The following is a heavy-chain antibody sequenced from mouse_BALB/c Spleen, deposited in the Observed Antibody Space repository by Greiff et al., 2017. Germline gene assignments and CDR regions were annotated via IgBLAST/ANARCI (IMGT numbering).Heavy chain of an antibody. J-gene: IGHJ4*01. D-gene: IGHD2-2*01. CDR3: ADYGYDGNYAMDY. V-gene: IGHV3-8*02. Sequence: EVQLQQSGPSLVKPSQTLSLTCSVTGDSITSGYWNWIRKFPGNKLEYMGYISYSGSTYYNPSLKSRISITRDTSKNQYYLQLNSVTTEDTATYYCADYGYDGNYAMDYWGQGTSVTVSS. CDR1: GDSITSGY. CDR2: ISYSGST.